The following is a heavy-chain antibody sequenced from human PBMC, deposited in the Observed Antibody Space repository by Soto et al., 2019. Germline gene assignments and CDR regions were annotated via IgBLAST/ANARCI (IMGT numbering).Heavy chain of an antibody. J-gene: IGHJ6*02. CDR2: SRNKANKYTT. D-gene: IGHD2-15*01. CDR3: GSISVVVVDAVSYYGMDV. V-gene: IGHV3-72*01. Sequence: EVQLVESGGGLVQPGGSLRLSCAASGFSFSDHYMDWGRQAPGKGLEWVGRSRNKANKYTTEYAASVRGRFFISRDDSQNSLYLQMHSLKTEDTAVYYCGSISVVVVDAVSYYGMDVWGQGTTVTVSS. CDR1: GFSFSDHY.